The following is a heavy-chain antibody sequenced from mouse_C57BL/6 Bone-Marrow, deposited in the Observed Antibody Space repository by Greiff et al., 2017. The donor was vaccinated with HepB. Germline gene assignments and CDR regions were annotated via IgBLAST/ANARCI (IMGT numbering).Heavy chain of an antibody. V-gene: IGHV5-4*01. CDR2: ISDGGSYT. CDR1: GFTFSSYA. CDR3: ARDGPGAMDY. Sequence: EVQLVESGGGLVKPGGSLKLSCAASGFTFSSYAMSWVRQTPEKRLEWVATISDGGSYTYYPDNVKGRFTISRDNAKNNLYLQMSHLKSEDTAMYYCARDGPGAMDYWVKEPQSPSPQ. J-gene: IGHJ4*01.